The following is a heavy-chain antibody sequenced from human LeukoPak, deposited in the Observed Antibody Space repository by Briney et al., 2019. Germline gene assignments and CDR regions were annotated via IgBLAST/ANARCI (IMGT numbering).Heavy chain of an antibody. J-gene: IGHJ6*02. D-gene: IGHD3-22*01. Sequence: SETLSLTCAVYGGSFSGYYWSWIRQPPGKGLEWIGEINHSGSTNYNPSLKSRVTISVDTSKNQFSLKLSSVTAADTAVYYCARTSASYYYDSSGYAVYYYYYGMDVWGQGTTVTASS. CDR1: GGSFSGYY. CDR3: ARTSASYYYDSSGYAVYYYYYGMDV. CDR2: INHSGST. V-gene: IGHV4-34*01.